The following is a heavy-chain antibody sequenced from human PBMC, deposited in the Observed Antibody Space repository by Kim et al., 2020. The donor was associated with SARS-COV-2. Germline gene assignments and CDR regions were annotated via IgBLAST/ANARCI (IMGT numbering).Heavy chain of an antibody. J-gene: IGHJ5*02. CDR1: GYTFTSYG. CDR2: ISAYNGNT. V-gene: IGHV1-18*01. CDR3: AREGGELGYCSGGSCLGAP. D-gene: IGHD2-15*01. Sequence: ASVKVSCKASGYTFTSYGISWVRQAPGQGLEWMGWISAYNGNTNYAQKLQGRVTMTTDTSTSTAYMELRSLRSDDTAVYYCAREGGELGYCSGGSCLGAPWGQGTLVTVSS.